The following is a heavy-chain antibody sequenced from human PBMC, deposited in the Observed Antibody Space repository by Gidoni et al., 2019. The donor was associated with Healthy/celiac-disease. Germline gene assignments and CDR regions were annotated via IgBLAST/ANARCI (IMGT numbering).Heavy chain of an antibody. CDR2: INHSGST. Sequence: QVQLQQWGAGLLKPSETLSLTCAVYGGSFSGYYWSWIRQPPGKGLEWIGEINHSGSTNYNPSLKSRVTISVDTSKNQFSLKLSSVTAADTAVYYCARSPGYSSGWLDYWGQGTLVTVSS. J-gene: IGHJ4*02. CDR3: ARSPGYSSGWLDY. CDR1: GGSFSGYY. D-gene: IGHD6-19*01. V-gene: IGHV4-34*01.